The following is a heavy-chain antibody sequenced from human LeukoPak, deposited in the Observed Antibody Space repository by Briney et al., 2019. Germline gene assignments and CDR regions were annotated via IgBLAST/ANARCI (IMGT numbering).Heavy chain of an antibody. V-gene: IGHV4-34*01. Sequence: PSETLSLTCAVYGGSFSGYYWSWIRQPPGKGLEWIGEINHSGSTNYNPSLKSRVTISVDTSKNQFSLKLSSVTAADTAVYYCARASKASSGWLFDYWGQGTLVTVSS. CDR1: GGSFSGYY. CDR2: INHSGST. CDR3: ARASKASSGWLFDY. D-gene: IGHD6-19*01. J-gene: IGHJ4*02.